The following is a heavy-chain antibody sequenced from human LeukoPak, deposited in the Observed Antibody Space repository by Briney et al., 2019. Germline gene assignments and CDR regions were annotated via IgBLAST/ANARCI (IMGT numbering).Heavy chain of an antibody. D-gene: IGHD3-22*01. Sequence: GGSLRLSCAASGLSFSSYGMSWVRQAPGPGLEWVSTISGNGASTYYADSVKGRFTISRDNSKNTLHLQMNSLRAEDTAVYYCAKGSYYYESSGYSPAPGDWGQGTLVTVSS. J-gene: IGHJ4*02. V-gene: IGHV3-23*01. CDR3: AKGSYYYESSGYSPAPGD. CDR1: GLSFSSYG. CDR2: ISGNGAST.